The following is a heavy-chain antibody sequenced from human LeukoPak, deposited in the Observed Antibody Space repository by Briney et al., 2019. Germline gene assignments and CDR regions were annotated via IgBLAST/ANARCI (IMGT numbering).Heavy chain of an antibody. CDR2: INPNSGGT. V-gene: IGHV1-2*02. Sequence: GASVKVSCKASGYTFTGYYMHWVRQAPGQGLEWMGWINPNSGGTIYAQKFQGRVTMTRDTSISTAYMELSRLRSDDTAVYYCARESEDAAAGLATYNWFDPWGQGTLVTVSS. CDR1: GYTFTGYY. CDR3: ARESEDAAAGLATYNWFDP. D-gene: IGHD6-13*01. J-gene: IGHJ5*02.